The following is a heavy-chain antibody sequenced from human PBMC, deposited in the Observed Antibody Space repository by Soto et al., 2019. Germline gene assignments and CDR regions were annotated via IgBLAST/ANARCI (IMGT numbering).Heavy chain of an antibody. D-gene: IGHD2-8*01. CDR3: ARGDSTDCSNGVCSFFYNHEMDV. CDR2: INPKSGGT. J-gene: IGHJ6*02. CDR1: GYSFTDYH. Sequence: GASVKVSCKASGYSFTDYHIHWLRQAPGQGLEWMGRINPKSGGTSTAQKFQGWVTMATDTSSSTASMELTRLTSDDTVIYYCARGDSTDCSNGVCSFFYNHEMDVWGQGTTVTVSS. V-gene: IGHV1-2*05.